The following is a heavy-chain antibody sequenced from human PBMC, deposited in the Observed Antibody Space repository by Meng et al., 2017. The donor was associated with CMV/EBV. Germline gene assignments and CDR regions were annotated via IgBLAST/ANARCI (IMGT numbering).Heavy chain of an antibody. CDR2: IYYSGST. J-gene: IGHJ6*02. V-gene: IGHV4-59*01. CDR1: GGSISSYY. Sequence: SENLSLTCTVSGGSISSYYWSWIRQPPGKGLEWIGYIYYSGSTNYNPSLKSRVTISVDTSKNQFSLKLSSVTAADTAVYYCARLGKNYYGMDVWGQGTTVTVSS. CDR3: ARLGKNYYGMDV.